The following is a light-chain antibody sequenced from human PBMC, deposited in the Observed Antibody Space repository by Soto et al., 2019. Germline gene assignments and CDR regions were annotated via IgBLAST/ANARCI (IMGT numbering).Light chain of an antibody. CDR1: QGISSF. J-gene: IGKJ5*01. V-gene: IGKV1-9*01. CDR2: AAS. CDR3: QQLNSYPIT. Sequence: IQLTQSPSSLSASVGDSVTITCRASQGISSFLAWYQQKPGKAPKLLIYAASTLQSGVPTRFSGSGSGTDFTLTISSLQPEDFATYFCQQLNSYPITFGQGTRLEIE.